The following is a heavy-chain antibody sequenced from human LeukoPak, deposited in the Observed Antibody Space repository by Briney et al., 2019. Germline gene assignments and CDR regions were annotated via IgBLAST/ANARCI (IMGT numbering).Heavy chain of an antibody. D-gene: IGHD7-27*01. CDR3: ARCAYPLTGELDY. Sequence: ASVKVSCKASGYTFTGYYMHWVRQAPGQGLEWMGWINPNSGGTNYAQKFQGRVTMTRDASISTAYMELSRLRSDDTAVYYCARCAYPLTGELDYWGQGTLVTVSS. J-gene: IGHJ4*02. CDR1: GYTFTGYY. V-gene: IGHV1-2*02. CDR2: INPNSGGT.